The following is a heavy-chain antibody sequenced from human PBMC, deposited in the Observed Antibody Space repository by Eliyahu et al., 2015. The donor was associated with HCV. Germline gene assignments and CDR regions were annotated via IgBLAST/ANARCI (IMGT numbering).Heavy chain of an antibody. J-gene: IGHJ4*02. D-gene: IGHD3-22*01. CDR1: GFTFDDYA. CDR3: AKDTGDDSSGYYPDY. Sequence: EVQLVESGGGLVQPGRSLRLSCAASGFTFDDYAMXWVRQAPGKGLEWVSGISWNSGSIGYADSVKGRFTISRDNAKNSLYLQMNSLRAEDTALYYCAKDTGDDSSGYYPDYWGQGTLVTVSS. V-gene: IGHV3-9*01. CDR2: ISWNSGSI.